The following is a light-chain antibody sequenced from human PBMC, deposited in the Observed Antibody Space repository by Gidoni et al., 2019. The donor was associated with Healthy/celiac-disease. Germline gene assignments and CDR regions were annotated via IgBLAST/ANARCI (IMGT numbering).Light chain of an antibody. J-gene: IGKJ4*01. Sequence: VLTQSPATLSLSPGERATLSCRASPSVSSYLAWYQQKPGQAPRLLSDDAANRATGIPARCSGRGAGTDFTLTISSLEPEDVAVYYCQQRSNGPLTFXGXTKVEIK. CDR2: DAA. CDR3: QQRSNGPLT. V-gene: IGKV3-11*01. CDR1: PSVSSY.